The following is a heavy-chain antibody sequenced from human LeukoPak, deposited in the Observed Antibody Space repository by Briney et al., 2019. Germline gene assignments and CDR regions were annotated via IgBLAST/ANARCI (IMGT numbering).Heavy chain of an antibody. CDR1: GFAFSSYA. CDR2: ISGSGGSK. Sequence: GGSLRLSCAASGFAFSSYAMSWVRQAPGRGLEWVSGISGSGGSKYYADSVKGRFTISRDSSKNTLYLQMNSLRAEDTALYYCAKDQGYYGSGTDAFDIWGQGTMVTVSS. CDR3: AKDQGYYGSGTDAFDI. D-gene: IGHD3-10*01. J-gene: IGHJ3*02. V-gene: IGHV3-23*01.